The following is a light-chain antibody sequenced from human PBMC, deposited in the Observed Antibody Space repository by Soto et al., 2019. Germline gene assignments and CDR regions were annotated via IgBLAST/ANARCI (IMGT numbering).Light chain of an antibody. CDR3: QQYNRWPPWT. V-gene: IGKV3-15*01. CDR2: GAS. J-gene: IGKJ1*01. CDR1: QSVSSN. Sequence: EIVMTQSPATLSVSPGERATLSCRASQSVSSNLAWYQQKPGQPPRLLIHGASTRATGVPDRFSGSGSGTEFPLTISRLQSEDFAVYYCQQYNRWPPWTFGQGTKVDIK.